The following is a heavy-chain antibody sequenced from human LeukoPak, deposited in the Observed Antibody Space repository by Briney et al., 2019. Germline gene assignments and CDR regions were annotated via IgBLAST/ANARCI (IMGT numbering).Heavy chain of an antibody. V-gene: IGHV3-74*01. CDR1: GFTFSSYW. CDR2: IKTDGSST. J-gene: IGHJ5*02. Sequence: PGGSLRLSYAASGFTFSSYWMHWVRQAPGKGLVWVSRIKTDGSSTDYADSVKGRFTISRDNAKNTLYLQMNSLRAEDTAVYYCAKETFDPWGQGTLVTVSS. CDR3: AKETFDP.